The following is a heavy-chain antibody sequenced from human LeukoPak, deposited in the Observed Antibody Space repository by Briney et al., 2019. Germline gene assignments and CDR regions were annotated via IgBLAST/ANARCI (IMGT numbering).Heavy chain of an antibody. CDR1: GFTFSSYA. D-gene: IGHD2-21*02. CDR3: AKVLVVTVDY. CDR2: ISGSGGST. V-gene: IGHV3-23*01. J-gene: IGHJ4*02. Sequence: QPGGSLRLSCAASGFTFSSYAMGGVRQAQGKGLGWVSAISGSGGSTYYADSVKGRFTISRDNSKNTLYLQMNSLRAEDTAVYYCAKVLVVTVDYWGQGTLVTVSS.